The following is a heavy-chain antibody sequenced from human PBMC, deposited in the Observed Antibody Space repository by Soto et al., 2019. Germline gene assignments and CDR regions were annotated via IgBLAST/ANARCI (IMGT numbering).Heavy chain of an antibody. V-gene: IGHV6-1*01. CDR1: GDSVSSNSAA. J-gene: IGHJ5*02. D-gene: IGHD6-19*01. CDR3: ARDQGGSGWYFSSDWFDP. Sequence: SPTLSLTCAISGDSVSSNSAAWNWIRQSPSRGLEWLGRTYYRSKWYNDYAVSVKSRITINPDTSKNQFSLQLNSVTPEDTAVYYCARDQGGSGWYFSSDWFDPWGQGTLVTVSS. CDR2: TYYRSKWYN.